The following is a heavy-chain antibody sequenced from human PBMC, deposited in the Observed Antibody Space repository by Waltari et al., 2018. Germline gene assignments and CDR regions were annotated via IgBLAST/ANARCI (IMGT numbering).Heavy chain of an antibody. D-gene: IGHD4-17*01. CDR2: LSGSGDKT. V-gene: IGHV3-23*01. Sequence: EVQLLESGGGLVQPGGSLRLSCAASGFTFRTYAMSWVRHAPGKGLEWVSALSGSGDKTYYTVSVKGRFTISRDNSRNTLYLQMDSLRPDDTAVYFCGKDNGDYSFDYWGQGTLVTVSS. CDR1: GFTFRTYA. J-gene: IGHJ4*02. CDR3: GKDNGDYSFDY.